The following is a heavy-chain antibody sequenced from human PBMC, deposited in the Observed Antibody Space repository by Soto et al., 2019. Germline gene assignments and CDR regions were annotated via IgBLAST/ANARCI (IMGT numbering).Heavy chain of an antibody. D-gene: IGHD5-18*01. CDR3: AREGGYSYGPLISGYYNYYGMDV. CDR1: GDSVSSNSAA. V-gene: IGHV6-1*01. J-gene: IGHJ6*02. Sequence: SQTLSLTCAISGDSVSSNSAAWNWIRQSPSRGLEWLGRTYYRSKWYNDYAVSVKSRITINPDTSKNQFSLQLNSVTPEDTAVYYCAREGGYSYGPLISGYYNYYGMDVWGQGTTVTVSS. CDR2: TYYRSKWYN.